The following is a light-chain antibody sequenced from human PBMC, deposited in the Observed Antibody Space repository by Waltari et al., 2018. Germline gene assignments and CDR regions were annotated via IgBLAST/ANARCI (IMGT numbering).Light chain of an antibody. CDR1: QDISNY. J-gene: IGKJ4*01. CDR3: QQYDNLPLT. CDR2: DAS. Sequence: DIQMTQSPSSLSASVGDRVTIACQASQDISNYLNWYPQKSGKAPKLLIYDASNLETGVPSRFSGSGSGTDFTFTISSLQPEDTATYYCQQYDNLPLTFGGGTKVEIK. V-gene: IGKV1-33*01.